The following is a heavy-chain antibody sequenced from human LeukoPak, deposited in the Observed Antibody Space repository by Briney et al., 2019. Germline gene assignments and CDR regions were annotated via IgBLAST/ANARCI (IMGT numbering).Heavy chain of an antibody. Sequence: SQTLSLTCTVSGGSISSYYWSWIRQPPGKGLEWIGYIYYSGSTNYNPSLKSRVTISVDTSKNQFSLKLSSVTAADTAVYYCARVAVRGVIFDYWGQGTLVTVSS. V-gene: IGHV4-59*01. CDR2: IYYSGST. CDR3: ARVAVRGVIFDY. D-gene: IGHD3-10*01. CDR1: GGSISSYY. J-gene: IGHJ4*02.